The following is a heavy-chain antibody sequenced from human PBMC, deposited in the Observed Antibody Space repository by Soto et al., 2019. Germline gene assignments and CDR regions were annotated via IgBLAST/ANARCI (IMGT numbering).Heavy chain of an antibody. CDR1: GYTFTGYY. D-gene: IGHD3-3*01. V-gene: IGHV1-2*04. J-gene: IGHJ6*04. CDR3: GRGAITESYDFWSGYYATLPYYYGMDV. Sequence: ASVTVSCQASGYTFTGYYMHWVRQAPGQGLEWMGWINPNSGGTNYAQKFQGWVTMTRDTSISTAYMELSRLRSDDTAVYYCGRGAITESYDFWSGYYATLPYYYGMDVWGKGTTVTVSS. CDR2: INPNSGGT.